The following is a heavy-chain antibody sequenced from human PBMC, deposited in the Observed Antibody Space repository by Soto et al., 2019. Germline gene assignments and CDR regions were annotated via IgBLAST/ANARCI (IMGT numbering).Heavy chain of an antibody. J-gene: IGHJ4*02. D-gene: IGHD6-6*01. V-gene: IGHV3-23*01. CDR2: ISGSGGST. CDR3: AKCFRYSSSRCLIFDY. Sequence: VQLLESGGGLVQPGGSLRLSCAASGFTFSSYAMSWVRQAPGKGLEWVSAISGSGGSTYYADSVKGRFTISRDNSKNTLYLQMNSLRAEDTAVYYCAKCFRYSSSRCLIFDYWGQGTLVTVSS. CDR1: GFTFSSYA.